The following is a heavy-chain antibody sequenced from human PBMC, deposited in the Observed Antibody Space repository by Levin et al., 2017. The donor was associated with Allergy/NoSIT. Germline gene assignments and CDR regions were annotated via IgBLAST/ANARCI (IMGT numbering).Heavy chain of an antibody. J-gene: IGHJ4*02. CDR2: ISWNSGSI. CDR3: AKDIYFDSSSWSFDY. CDR1: GFTFDDYA. V-gene: IGHV3-9*01. Sequence: GGSLRLSCAASGFTFDDYAMHWVRQAPGKGLEWVSGISWNSGSIGYADSVKGRFTISRDNAKNSLYLQMNSLRAEDTALYYCAKDIYFDSSSWSFDYWGQGTLVTVSS. D-gene: IGHD6-13*01.